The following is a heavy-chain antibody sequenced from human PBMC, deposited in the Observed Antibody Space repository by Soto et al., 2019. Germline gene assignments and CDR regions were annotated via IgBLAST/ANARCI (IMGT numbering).Heavy chain of an antibody. CDR3: ARDSGHRPGYYYYGMDV. J-gene: IGHJ6*02. V-gene: IGHV1-18*01. CDR1: GYTFTSYG. Sequence: GASVKVSSKASGYTFTSYGISWVRQAPGQGLEWMGWISAYNGNTNYAQKLQGRVTMTTDTSTSTAYMELRSLRSDDTAVYYCARDSGHRPGYYYYGMDVWGQGTTVTVSS. D-gene: IGHD5-12*01. CDR2: ISAYNGNT.